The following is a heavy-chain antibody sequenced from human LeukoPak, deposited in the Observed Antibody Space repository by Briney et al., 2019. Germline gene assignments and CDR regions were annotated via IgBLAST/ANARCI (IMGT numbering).Heavy chain of an antibody. CDR3: ARGYFGPGYYFDN. J-gene: IGHJ4*02. Sequence: SGTLCLTRIVARGSTRGQCWSWIRPFPRKATEWIGSVEDCGHTRYNSSLRGRVSLSVDASQEQFSLRLSSVTAADTAMYYCARGYFGPGYYFDNWGQGALVTVAS. CDR1: RGSTRGQC. V-gene: IGHV4-59*11. D-gene: IGHD3-22*01. CDR2: VEDCGHT.